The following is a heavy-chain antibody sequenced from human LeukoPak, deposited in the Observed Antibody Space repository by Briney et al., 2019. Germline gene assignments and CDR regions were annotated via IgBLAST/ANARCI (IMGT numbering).Heavy chain of an antibody. J-gene: IGHJ4*02. V-gene: IGHV3-11*01. Sequence: GGSLRLSCAASGFTFSDYYMSWIRQAPGKGLEWVSYISSSGSTIYYADSVRGRFTISRDNARNSLYLQMNSLRAEDTAVYYCARDRRDRYYYDSSGYYCSGQGTLVTVSS. CDR2: ISSSGSTI. CDR3: ARDRRDRYYYDSSGYYC. CDR1: GFTFSDYY. D-gene: IGHD3-22*01.